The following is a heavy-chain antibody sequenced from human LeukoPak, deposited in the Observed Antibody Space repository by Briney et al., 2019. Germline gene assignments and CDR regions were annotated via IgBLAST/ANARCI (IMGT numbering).Heavy chain of an antibody. CDR3: AKGGIAAAGPYFDY. D-gene: IGHD6-13*01. V-gene: IGHV3-30*18. CDR1: GFTFSSYG. J-gene: IGHJ4*02. Sequence: GGSLRLSCAASGFTFSSYGVHWVRQAPGKGLEWVAVISYDGSNKYYADSVKGRFIISRDNSKNTLYLQMNSLRAEDTAVYYCAKGGIAAAGPYFDYWGQGTLVTVSS. CDR2: ISYDGSNK.